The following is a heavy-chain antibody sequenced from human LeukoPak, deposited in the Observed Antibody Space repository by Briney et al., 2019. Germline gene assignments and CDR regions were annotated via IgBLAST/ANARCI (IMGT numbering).Heavy chain of an antibody. D-gene: IGHD6-19*01. V-gene: IGHV4-4*02. CDR3: CHFPKYSSGWSDEDY. CDR1: GGSLSSDNW. J-gene: IGHJ4*02. CDR2: VFHSGST. Sequence: SETLSLTCAVSGGSLSSDNWWSWVRQPPGKGLEWIGEVFHSGSTNYNPSLKSRVTISVDKSKSQFSLKLNSVTAADTAVYYCCHFPKYSSGWSDEDYWGQGTLVAVSS.